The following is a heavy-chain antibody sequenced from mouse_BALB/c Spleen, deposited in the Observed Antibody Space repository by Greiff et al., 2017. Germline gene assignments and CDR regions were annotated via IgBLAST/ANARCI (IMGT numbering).Heavy chain of an antibody. V-gene: IGHV5-12-2*01. CDR1: GFTFSSYT. CDR2: ISNGGGST. J-gene: IGHJ4*01. D-gene: IGHD2-10*02. CDR3: ARQGYGNYEGAMDY. Sequence: EVMLVESGGGLVQPGGSLKLSCAASGFTFSSYTMSWVRQTPEKRLEWVAYISNGGGSTYYPDTVKGRFTISRDNAKNTLYLQMSSLKSEDTAMYYCARQGYGNYEGAMDYWGQGTSVTVSS.